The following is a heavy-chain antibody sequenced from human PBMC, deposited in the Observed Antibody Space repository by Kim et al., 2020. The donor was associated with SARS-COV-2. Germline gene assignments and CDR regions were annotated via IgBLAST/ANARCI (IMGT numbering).Heavy chain of an antibody. V-gene: IGHV3-43*02. CDR3: AKDSWYSGSSGVIDY. Sequence: GGSLRLSCAASGFTFGDYAMHWVRQAPGKGLEWVSFISGDGGSTYYADSVKGRFTISRDNSKNSLYLQMNSLRTEDTALYYCAKDSWYSGSSGVIDYWGQGTLVTVSS. D-gene: IGHD6-19*01. CDR1: GFTFGDYA. CDR2: ISGDGGST. J-gene: IGHJ4*02.